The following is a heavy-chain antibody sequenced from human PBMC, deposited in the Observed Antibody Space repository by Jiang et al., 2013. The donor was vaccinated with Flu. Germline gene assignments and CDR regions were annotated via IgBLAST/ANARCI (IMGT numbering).Heavy chain of an antibody. D-gene: IGHD6-19*01. CDR2: IYYSGST. CDR1: GGSINSYY. J-gene: IGHJ4*02. CDR3: ARRGSGGWYYDF. V-gene: IGHV4-59*08. Sequence: ETLSLTCTVSGGSINSYYWSWIRQPPGKGLEWIGDIYYSGSTNYNPSLKSRVTISVDTSKNQLSLKLNSVTAADTAVYYCARRGSGGWYYDFWGQGTLVTVSS.